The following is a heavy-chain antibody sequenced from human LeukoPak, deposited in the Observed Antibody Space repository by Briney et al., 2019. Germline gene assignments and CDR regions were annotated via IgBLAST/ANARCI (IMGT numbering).Heavy chain of an antibody. D-gene: IGHD6-13*01. Sequence: ASVKVSCKASGGTFSGYAISWVRQAPGQGLEWMGRIIPIFGTANYAQKFQGRVTITTDESTSTAYMELSSLRSEDTAVYYCARDSGSSWSEVDPWGQGTLVTVSS. J-gene: IGHJ5*02. CDR2: IIPIFGTA. CDR1: GGTFSGYA. V-gene: IGHV1-69*05. CDR3: ARDSGSSWSEVDP.